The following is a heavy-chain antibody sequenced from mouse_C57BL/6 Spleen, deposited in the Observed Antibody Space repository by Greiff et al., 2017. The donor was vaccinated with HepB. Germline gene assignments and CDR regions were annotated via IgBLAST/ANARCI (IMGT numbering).Heavy chain of an antibody. CDR2: ISDGGSYT. V-gene: IGHV5-4*01. D-gene: IGHD4-1*01. CDR3: AREDWEGGYFDV. CDR1: GFTFSSYA. Sequence: EVKLVESGGGLVKPGGSLKLSCAASGFTFSSYAMSWVRQTPEKRLEWVATISDGGSYTYYPDNVKGRFTISRDNAKNNLYLQMSHLKSEDTAMYYCAREDWEGGYFDVWGTGTTVTVSS. J-gene: IGHJ1*03.